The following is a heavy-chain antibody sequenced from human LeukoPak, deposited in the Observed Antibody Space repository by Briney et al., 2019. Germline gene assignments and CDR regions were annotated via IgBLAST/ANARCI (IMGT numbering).Heavy chain of an antibody. CDR2: ISSSGRTI. V-gene: IGHV3-11*01. CDR3: ARDYYDSKGYYGMDV. J-gene: IGHJ6*02. CDR1: GFTFSDYY. Sequence: GGSLRLSCAASGFTFSDYYMSWIRQAPGQGLEWVSYISSSGRTIHYADSVKGRFTISRDNAKNSLYLEMNSLRAEDTAVYYCARDYYDSKGYYGMDVWGQGTTVTVSS. D-gene: IGHD3-22*01.